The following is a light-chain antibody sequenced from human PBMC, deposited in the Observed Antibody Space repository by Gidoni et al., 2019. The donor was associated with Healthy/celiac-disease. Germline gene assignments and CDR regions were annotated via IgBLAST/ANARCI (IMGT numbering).Light chain of an antibody. Sequence: DIQMTQSPSSLSASVGDRVTITCRASQSISSYLNWYHQKPGKAPKLLIYAASSLQSGVPSRFSGSGSGTDFTLTISSLKPEDFATYYCQQSYSTPLTVGGGTKVEIK. J-gene: IGKJ4*01. CDR1: QSISSY. CDR3: QQSYSTPLT. CDR2: AAS. V-gene: IGKV1-39*01.